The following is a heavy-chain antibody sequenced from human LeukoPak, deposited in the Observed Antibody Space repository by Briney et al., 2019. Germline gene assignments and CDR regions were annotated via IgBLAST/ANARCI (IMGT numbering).Heavy chain of an antibody. CDR3: ASGGRTLDY. V-gene: IGHV1-2*02. CDR1: GYTSTGNY. Sequence: GSSEQVPCQDHGYTSTGNYIHWVCQAPVSGLESMGWINTNSGGTNYAQKFEGRVTMTRDTSISTAYMELSRLRSDDTAVYYCASGGRTLDYWGQGTLVTVSS. D-gene: IGHD3-3*01. J-gene: IGHJ4*02. CDR2: INTNSGGT.